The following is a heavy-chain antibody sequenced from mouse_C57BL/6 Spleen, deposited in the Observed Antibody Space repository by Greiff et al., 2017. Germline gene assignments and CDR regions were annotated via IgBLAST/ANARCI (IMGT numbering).Heavy chain of an antibody. Sequence: VQLQQSGAELMKPGASVKLSCKATGYTFTGYWIEWVKQRPGPGLAWIGEILPGSGSTNDNEKFKGKATFTADTSSNTAYMQLSSLTTEDSAIYYCARGRMGVRSYYFDYWGQGTTLTVSS. CDR1: GYTFTGYW. CDR3: ARGRMGVRSYYFDY. V-gene: IGHV1-9*01. CDR2: ILPGSGST. J-gene: IGHJ2*01. D-gene: IGHD5-1*01.